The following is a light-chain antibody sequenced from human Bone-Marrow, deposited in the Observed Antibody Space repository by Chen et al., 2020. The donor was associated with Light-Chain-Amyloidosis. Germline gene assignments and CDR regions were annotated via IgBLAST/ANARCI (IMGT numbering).Light chain of an antibody. Sequence: QSVLPQPPSVSGAPGQTVTSLCTGSSSNIGAGNDVHWYQQLPGTTPKILIYGNANRLSGVPSRFSGSKSGTSASLVSSGLQPDDEADYHCQTYANATHIFGTGTKVIGL. CDR2: GNA. V-gene: IGLV1-40*01. CDR1: SSNIGAGND. J-gene: IGLJ1*01. CDR3: QTYANATHI.